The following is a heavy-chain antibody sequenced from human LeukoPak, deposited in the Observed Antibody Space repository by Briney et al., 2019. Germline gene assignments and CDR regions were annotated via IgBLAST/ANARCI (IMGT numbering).Heavy chain of an antibody. CDR1: GYTFTGYY. CDR2: INPNSGGT. V-gene: IGHV1-2*02. J-gene: IGHJ4*02. CDR3: ARDRMDYYDSSGSVAY. Sequence: ASVKVSCKASGYTFTGYYMHWVRQAPGQGLEWMGWINPNSGGTNYAQKFQGRVTMTRDTSISTAYMELSRLRSDDTAVYYCARDRMDYYDSSGSVAYWGQGTLVTVSS. D-gene: IGHD3-22*01.